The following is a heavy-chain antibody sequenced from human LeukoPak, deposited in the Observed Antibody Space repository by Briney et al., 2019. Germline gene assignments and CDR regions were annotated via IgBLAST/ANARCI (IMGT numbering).Heavy chain of an antibody. V-gene: IGHV5-51*01. Sequence: GESLTIACQGSGYSFPHYWIGWVRQMPGKGLEWMGRAYPGDSDTKYSPSFEGQVTISADKSNSTAYLQRTSLKASDTGIYYCARHHFDILTGYSFWYFDLWGRGTLLTVSS. D-gene: IGHD3-9*01. CDR3: ARHHFDILTGYSFWYFDL. CDR1: GYSFPHYW. CDR2: AYPGDSDT. J-gene: IGHJ2*01.